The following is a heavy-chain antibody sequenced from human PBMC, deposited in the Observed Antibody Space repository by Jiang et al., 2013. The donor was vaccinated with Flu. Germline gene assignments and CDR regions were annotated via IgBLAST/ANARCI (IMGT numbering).Heavy chain of an antibody. Sequence: GAEVKKPGASVKVSCKASGYTFTSHDINWVRQATGQGLEWMGWMNPNSGNTGYAQKFQGRVTMTRNTSINTAYMELTSLRSEDTAVYYCASLDVYYYGMDVWGQGTTVTVSS. D-gene: IGHD3/OR15-3a*01. CDR2: MNPNSGNT. CDR1: GYTFTSHD. CDR3: ASLDVYYYGMDV. V-gene: IGHV1-8*01. J-gene: IGHJ6*02.